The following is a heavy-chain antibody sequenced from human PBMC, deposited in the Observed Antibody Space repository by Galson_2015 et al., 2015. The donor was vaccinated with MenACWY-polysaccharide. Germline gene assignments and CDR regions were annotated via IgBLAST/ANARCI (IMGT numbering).Heavy chain of an antibody. V-gene: IGHV1-69*13. Sequence: SVKVSCKASGGTFSSYAFVWVRQAPGQGLEWMGRIIPFLGTTDYTQKLQGRVTLTADESTRTIYMELRSLRSDDTAVYYCARDLWVTVTTLNYYGMDVWGQGTTVTVPS. CDR1: GGTFSSYA. J-gene: IGHJ6*02. CDR2: IIPFLGTT. CDR3: ARDLWVTVTTLNYYGMDV. D-gene: IGHD4-17*01.